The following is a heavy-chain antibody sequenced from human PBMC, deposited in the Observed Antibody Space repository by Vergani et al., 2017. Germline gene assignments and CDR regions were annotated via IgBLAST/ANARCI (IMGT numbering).Heavy chain of an antibody. V-gene: IGHV4-59*01. CDR1: GGSISSYY. D-gene: IGHD3-10*01. CDR3: ARGAYYYGSGSYVVTYGMDV. J-gene: IGHJ6*02. Sequence: QVQLQESGPGLVKPSETLSLTCTVSGGSISSYYWSWIRQPPGKGLEWIGYIYYSGSTNYNPSLKSRVTISVDTSKNQFSLKLSYVTAADTAVYYCARGAYYYGSGSYVVTYGMDVWGQGTTVTVSS. CDR2: IYYSGST.